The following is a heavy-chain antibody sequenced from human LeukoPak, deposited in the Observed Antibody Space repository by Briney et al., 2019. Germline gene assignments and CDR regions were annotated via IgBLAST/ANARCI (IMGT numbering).Heavy chain of an antibody. CDR2: INSMGGST. V-gene: IGHV3-23*01. Sequence: GGSLRLSCAASGFTFNSYAMSWVRQAPGKGLEWVSSINSMGGSTYYADSVKGRFTISRDNSKNTLHLQMNGLRAEDTAVYYCAKKTSDYGVVSSPDYWGQGTLVTVST. J-gene: IGHJ4*02. CDR1: GFTFNSYA. D-gene: IGHD4/OR15-4a*01. CDR3: AKKTSDYGVVSSPDY.